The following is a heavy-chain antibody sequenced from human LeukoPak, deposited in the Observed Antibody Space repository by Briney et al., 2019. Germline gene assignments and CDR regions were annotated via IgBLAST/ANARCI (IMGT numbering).Heavy chain of an antibody. Sequence: SETLSLTCTVSGGSISNYYWSWIRQPAGKGLVWIGRIYTSGSTNYNPSLKSRVTMSVDTSKNQFSLKLSSVTAADTAVYYCARETIFGVEFDYWGQGTLVTVSS. J-gene: IGHJ4*02. CDR1: GGSISNYY. CDR3: ARETIFGVEFDY. CDR2: IYTSGST. D-gene: IGHD3-3*01. V-gene: IGHV4-4*07.